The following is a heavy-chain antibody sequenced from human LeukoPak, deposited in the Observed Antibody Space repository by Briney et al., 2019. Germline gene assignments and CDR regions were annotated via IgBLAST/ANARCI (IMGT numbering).Heavy chain of an antibody. V-gene: IGHV3-23*01. Sequence: GGSLRLSCAAPGFNFSSYAMSWVRQAPGKGLEWVSAISGSGGSTYYADSVKGRFTISRDNSKNTLYLQMNSLRAVYTGVYDWAKGSIAMVRGVTLPLGYWGQGTLVTASS. CDR2: ISGSGGST. CDR1: GFNFSSYA. CDR3: AKGSIAMVRGVTLPLGY. D-gene: IGHD3-10*01. J-gene: IGHJ4*02.